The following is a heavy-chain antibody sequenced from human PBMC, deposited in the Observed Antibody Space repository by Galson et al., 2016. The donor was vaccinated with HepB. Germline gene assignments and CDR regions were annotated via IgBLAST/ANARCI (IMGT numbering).Heavy chain of an antibody. J-gene: IGHJ5*02. V-gene: IGHV3-53*01. Sequence: SLRLSCAVSGFSVSINYMSWVRQAPGKGLEWVSVMYSGGGTSYADSVKGRFTISSDNSKNTLYLQMNSLRAEDTAVYYCTRVLQWFGERWFDPWGQGTLVTASS. CDR1: GFSVSINY. D-gene: IGHD3-10*01. CDR3: TRVLQWFGERWFDP. CDR2: MYSGGGT.